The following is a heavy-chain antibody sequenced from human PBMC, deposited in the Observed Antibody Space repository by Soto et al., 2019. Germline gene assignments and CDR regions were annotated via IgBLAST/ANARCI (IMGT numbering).Heavy chain of an antibody. Sequence: ASVTVSCKASGYTFTSYAIIWVRQATGQGLEWMGWSNPNSGNTGYAQKFQGRVTMTRNTSISTAYMELSSLRSEDTAVYYCARGELDAFDIWGQGTMVTVSS. CDR2: SNPNSGNT. CDR1: GYTFTSYA. CDR3: ARGELDAFDI. V-gene: IGHV1-8*01. D-gene: IGHD1-7*01. J-gene: IGHJ3*02.